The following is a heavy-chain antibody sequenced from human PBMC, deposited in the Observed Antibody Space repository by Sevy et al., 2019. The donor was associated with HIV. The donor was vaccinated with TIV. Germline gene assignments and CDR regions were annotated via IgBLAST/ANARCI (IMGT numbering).Heavy chain of an antibody. CDR2: IYYSGST. D-gene: IGHD2-21*02. V-gene: IGHV4-31*03. CDR3: ARESKHIVVVTAIKAGDDAFDI. Sequence: SETLSLTCTVSGGSISSGGYYWSWIRQHPGKGLEWIGYIYYSGSTYYNPSLKSRVTISVDTSKNPFSLKLSSVTAADTAVYYCARESKHIVVVTAIKAGDDAFDIWGQGTMVTVSS. CDR1: GGSISSGGYY. J-gene: IGHJ3*02.